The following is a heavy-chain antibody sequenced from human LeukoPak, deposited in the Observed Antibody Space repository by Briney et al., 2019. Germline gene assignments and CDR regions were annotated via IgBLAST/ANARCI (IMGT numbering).Heavy chain of an antibody. CDR2: IYYSGST. V-gene: IGHV4-59*08. CDR1: GGSISSYY. Sequence: SETLSLTCTVSGGSISSYYWSWIRQPPGKGLEWIGYIYYSGSTNYNPSLKSRVTISVDTSKNQFSLNLSSVTAADTAVYYCARHSSRYYFDYWGQGTLVTVSS. J-gene: IGHJ4*02. D-gene: IGHD6-6*01. CDR3: ARHSSRYYFDY.